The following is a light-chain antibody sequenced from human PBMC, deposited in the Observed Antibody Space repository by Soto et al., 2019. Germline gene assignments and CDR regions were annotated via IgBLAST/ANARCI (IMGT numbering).Light chain of an antibody. J-gene: IGKJ4*01. CDR3: QWRSDWPPRLT. CDR1: ESIDNY. Sequence: EVGLTQSRATLSLSPGERATRTCRASESIDNYLAWYQQKLGQAPKLLIYDASHRAIGIPGRFSGDGSGTDFTLTISSLEPEDFAVYYCQWRSDWPPRLTFGGGTKVEIK. CDR2: DAS. V-gene: IGKV3-11*01.